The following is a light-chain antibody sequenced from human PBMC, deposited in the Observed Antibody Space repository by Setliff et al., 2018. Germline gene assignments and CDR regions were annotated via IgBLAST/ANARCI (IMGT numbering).Light chain of an antibody. J-gene: IGLJ1*01. CDR3: SAYTSSSTYV. CDR1: SSDIGSYDF. CDR2: DVS. V-gene: IGLV2-14*03. Sequence: QSVLTQPASVSESPGQSITISCTGTSSDIGSYDFVSWYQQDPGKAPKLIIYDVSRRPSGVSNRFSGSKAGNTASLTISGLQAEDEADYYCSAYTSSSTYVFGTGTKVTVL.